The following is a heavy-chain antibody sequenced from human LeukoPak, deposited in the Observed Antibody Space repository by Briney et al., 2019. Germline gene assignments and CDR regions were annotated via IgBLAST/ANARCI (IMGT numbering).Heavy chain of an antibody. CDR2: IKQDGREK. CDR1: GFTFSSYW. V-gene: IGHV3-7*05. CDR3: ARDGYYYDSSGVLGY. D-gene: IGHD3-22*01. J-gene: IGHJ4*02. Sequence: AGGSLRLSCAAYGFTFSSYWMSCVRQAPGKGLEWVANIKQDGREKYYVDSVKGRFTISRDNAKNSLYLQMNSLRAEDTAVYYCARDGYYYDSSGVLGYWGQGTLVTVSS.